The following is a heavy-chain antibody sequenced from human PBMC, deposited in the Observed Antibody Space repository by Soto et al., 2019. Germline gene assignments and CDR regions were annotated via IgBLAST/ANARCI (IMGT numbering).Heavy chain of an antibody. CDR3: ARQASGYYYGWFDP. Sequence: QLLLQESGPGLVKPSETLSLTCTVSGGSIPDSTYYWAWIRQSPGKGLEWIGTIFYSGGTFYTPSLKSRVPMSVDTSNNQFSLKLTSVTAADTAVYYCARQASGYYYGWFDPWGQGTLVTVSS. V-gene: IGHV4-39*01. D-gene: IGHD3-22*01. CDR2: IFYSGGT. CDR1: GGSIPDSTYY. J-gene: IGHJ5*02.